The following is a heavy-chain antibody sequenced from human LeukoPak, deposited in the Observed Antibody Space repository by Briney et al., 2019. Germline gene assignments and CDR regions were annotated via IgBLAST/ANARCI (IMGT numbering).Heavy chain of an antibody. CDR3: TRESGPYCPFGY. Sequence: ETLSLTCGVSGGSITSTNWWCWVRQPPGQGLEWIGEISLTGRTNYNPSLIGRVIMSLDESRNQLSLTLTSVTAADTAMYYCTRESGPYCPFGYWGQGTLVVVPS. D-gene: IGHD1-26*01. CDR2: ISLTGRT. CDR1: GGSITSTNW. V-gene: IGHV4-4*02. J-gene: IGHJ4*02.